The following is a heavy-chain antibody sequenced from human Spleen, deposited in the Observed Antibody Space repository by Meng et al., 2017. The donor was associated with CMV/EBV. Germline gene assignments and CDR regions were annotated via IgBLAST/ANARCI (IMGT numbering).Heavy chain of an antibody. CDR1: GFTFSSYA. CDR3: AKGGRIVGARYGMDV. CDR2: ISYDGSNK. V-gene: IGHV3-30*18. D-gene: IGHD1-26*01. Sequence: GESLKISCAASGFTFSSYAMSWVRQAPGKGLEWVAVISYDGSNKYYADSVKGRFTISRDNSKNTLYLQMNSLRAEDTAVYYCAKGGRIVGARYGMDVWGQGTTVTVSS. J-gene: IGHJ6*02.